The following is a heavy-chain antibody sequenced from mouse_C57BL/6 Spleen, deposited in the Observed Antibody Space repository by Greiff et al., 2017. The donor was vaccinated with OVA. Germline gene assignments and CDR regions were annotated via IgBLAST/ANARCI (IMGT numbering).Heavy chain of an antibody. V-gene: IGHV1-69*01. CDR2: IDPSDSYT. CDR1: GYTFTSYW. CDR3: ASNVYYAMDY. Sequence: QVQLQQPGAELVMPGASVKLSCKASGYTFTSYWMHWVKQRPGQGLEWIGEIDPSDSYTNYNQKFKGKATLTVDKSSSTAYMQRSSLTSEDSADYYCASNVYYAMDYWGQGTSVTVSS. J-gene: IGHJ4*01.